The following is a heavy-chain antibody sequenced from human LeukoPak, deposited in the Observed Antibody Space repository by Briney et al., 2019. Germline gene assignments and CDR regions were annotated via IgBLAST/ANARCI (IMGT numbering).Heavy chain of an antibody. V-gene: IGHV4-31*03. J-gene: IGHJ4*02. CDR3: ARGVLGTQIDY. D-gene: IGHD1-14*01. CDR2: IYYSGST. Sequence: SQTLSLTCTVSGGSISSGGYYWRWIRQHPGKGLEWIGYIYYSGSTYYNPSLKSRVTISVDTSKNQFSLKLSSVTAADTAVYYCARGVLGTQIDYWGQGTLVTVSS. CDR1: GGSISSGGYY.